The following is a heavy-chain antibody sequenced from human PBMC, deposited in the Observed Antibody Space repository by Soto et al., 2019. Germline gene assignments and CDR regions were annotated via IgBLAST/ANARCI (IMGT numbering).Heavy chain of an antibody. V-gene: IGHV4-59*01. CDR1: GGSISSYY. Sequence: SETLSVTCTVSGGSISSYYWSWIRQPPGKGLEWIGYIYYSGSTNYNPSLKSRVTISVDTSKNQFSLKLSSVTAADTAVYYCASAAAGVYYFDYWGQRTLVPVSS. J-gene: IGHJ4*02. D-gene: IGHD6-13*01. CDR3: ASAAAGVYYFDY. CDR2: IYYSGST.